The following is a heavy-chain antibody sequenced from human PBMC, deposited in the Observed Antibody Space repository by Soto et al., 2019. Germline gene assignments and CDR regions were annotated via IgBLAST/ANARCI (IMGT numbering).Heavy chain of an antibody. CDR1: GYTFTSYG. Sequence: GASVKVSCKASGYTFTSYGISWVRQAPGQGLEWMGWIGAYNGNTNYAQKFQGRVTMTTDTSTSTAYMELRSLRSDDTAVYYCARRGLSSYYYGMDVWGQGTTVTVSS. CDR2: IGAYNGNT. CDR3: ARRGLSSYYYGMDV. D-gene: IGHD2-2*01. V-gene: IGHV1-18*01. J-gene: IGHJ6*02.